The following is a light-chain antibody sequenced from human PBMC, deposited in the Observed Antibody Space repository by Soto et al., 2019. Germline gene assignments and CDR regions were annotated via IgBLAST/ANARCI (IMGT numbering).Light chain of an antibody. J-gene: IGKJ3*01. CDR1: QSVSSSY. V-gene: IGKV3-20*01. CDR2: GAS. CDR3: QQYGSSLL. Sequence: EIVLTQSPGTLSLSPGERATLSCRASQSVSSSYLAWYQQKPGQAPRLLIYGASSRATCIPDRFSGSGSGTDFTLTISRLEPDDFAVYYCQQYGSSLLFGPATKVDIK.